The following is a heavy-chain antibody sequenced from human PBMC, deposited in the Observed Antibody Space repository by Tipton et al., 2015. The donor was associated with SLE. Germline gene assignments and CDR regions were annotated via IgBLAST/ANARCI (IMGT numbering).Heavy chain of an antibody. J-gene: IGHJ5*02. CDR1: GGSFSGHY. D-gene: IGHD2-21*01. Sequence: TLSLTCAVYGGSFSGHYWSWIRQPPGKGLEWIGEINHSGSTNYNPSLKSRVTISVDTSKNQFSLKLSSVTAADTAVYYCARHSSFFDPWGQGTLVTVSS. V-gene: IGHV4-34*01. CDR2: INHSGST. CDR3: ARHSSFFDP.